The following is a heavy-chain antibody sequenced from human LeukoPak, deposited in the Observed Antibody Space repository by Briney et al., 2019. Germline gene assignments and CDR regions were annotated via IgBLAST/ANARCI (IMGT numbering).Heavy chain of an antibody. CDR1: GYTFTGYY. D-gene: IGHD3-10*01. J-gene: IGHJ6*02. CDR3: ARVLSGYYYYGMDV. Sequence: ASVKVSCKASGYTFTGYYMHWVRQAPGQGLEWMGWINPNSGGTNYAQKFQGRVTMTRDTSISTAYMELSRLRSDDTAVYYCARVLSGYYYYGMDVWGQGTTVTVSS. V-gene: IGHV1-2*02. CDR2: INPNSGGT.